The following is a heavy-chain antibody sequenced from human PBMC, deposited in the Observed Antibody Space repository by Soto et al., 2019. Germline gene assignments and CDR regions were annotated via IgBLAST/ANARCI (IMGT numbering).Heavy chain of an antibody. J-gene: IGHJ4*02. Sequence: QVQLVESGGGVVQPGRSLRLSCAASGFTFSSYGMHWVRNAPGKGLEWVAVIWYDGSNKYYADSVKGRFTISRDNSKNTLYLQLNSLRAEDTAVYYWARDLQIGCSGGSRTPGYWGQGTLVTVSS. CDR2: IWYDGSNK. V-gene: IGHV3-33*01. CDR1: GFTFSSYG. D-gene: IGHD2-15*01. CDR3: ARDLQIGCSGGSRTPGY.